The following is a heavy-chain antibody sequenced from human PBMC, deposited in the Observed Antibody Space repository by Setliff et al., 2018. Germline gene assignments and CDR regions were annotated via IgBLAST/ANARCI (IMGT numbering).Heavy chain of an antibody. D-gene: IGHD6-19*01. CDR1: GGSISSYY. CDR3: ARDTGARWLIAFDI. CDR2: IYYSGST. J-gene: IGHJ3*02. V-gene: IGHV4-59*01. Sequence: LSLTCTVSGGSISSYYWSWIRQPPGKGLEWIGYIYYSGSTNYNPSLKSRVTISVDTSKNQFSLKLSSVTAADTAVYYCARDTGARWLIAFDIWGQGTMVTVSS.